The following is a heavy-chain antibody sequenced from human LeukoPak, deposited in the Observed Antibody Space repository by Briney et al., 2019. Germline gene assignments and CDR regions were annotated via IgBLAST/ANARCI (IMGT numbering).Heavy chain of an antibody. V-gene: IGHV1-69*13. Sequence: ASVKVSCKASGYTFTSYGISWVRQAPGQGLEWMGGIIPIFGTANYAQKFQGRVTITADESTSTAYMELSSLRSEDTAVYYCARDRTMIVVEDYYYYGMDVWGQGTTVTVSS. D-gene: IGHD3-22*01. CDR3: ARDRTMIVVEDYYYYGMDV. J-gene: IGHJ6*02. CDR2: IIPIFGTA. CDR1: GYTFTSYG.